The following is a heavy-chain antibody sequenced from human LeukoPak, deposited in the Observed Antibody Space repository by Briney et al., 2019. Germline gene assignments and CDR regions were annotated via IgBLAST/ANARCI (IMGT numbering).Heavy chain of an antibody. V-gene: IGHV5-51*01. J-gene: IGHJ4*02. CDR1: GYSFTNYW. Sequence: GESLKISCKVSGYSFTNYWIGWVRQMPGKGMEWIGIIYPDDSDTKHSPSFQGQVTISADKSISTAYLQWSSLKASDTAMYYCARSGRLGYCSGGSCFRWDYWGQGTLVTVSS. CDR3: ARSGRLGYCSGGSCFRWDY. D-gene: IGHD2-15*01. CDR2: IYPDDSDT.